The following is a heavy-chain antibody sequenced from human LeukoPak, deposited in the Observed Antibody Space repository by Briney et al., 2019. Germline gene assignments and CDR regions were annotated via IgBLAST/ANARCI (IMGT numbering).Heavy chain of an antibody. D-gene: IGHD5-18*01. CDR3: AREYSNGHFDY. V-gene: IGHV4-59*01. CDR1: GGSIRNYY. CDR2: IFYSGST. J-gene: IGHJ4*02. Sequence: SETLSLTCTVAGGSIRNYYWSWIRQSPGKGLEWIGYIFYSGSTNYNPSLESRVTISLDTSKNQFSLKLSSVTAADTAVYYCAREYSNGHFDYWGQGTLVTVSS.